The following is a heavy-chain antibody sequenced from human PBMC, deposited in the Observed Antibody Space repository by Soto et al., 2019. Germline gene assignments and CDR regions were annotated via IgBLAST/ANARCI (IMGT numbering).Heavy chain of an antibody. D-gene: IGHD5-12*01. CDR2: ISSSSSTI. CDR3: ARGGTIAVTTIGDY. CDR1: GFTFRSYN. J-gene: IGHJ4*01. V-gene: IGHV3-48*02. Sequence: DVQLVESGGGLVQPGGSLRLSCAASGFTFRSYNMNWVRLAPGKGLDWVSYISSSSSTIYYADSVKGRFTISRDNAKNPLYLQMNSLRDDDTAMYYCARGGTIAVTTIGDYWGQGTLVTVSS.